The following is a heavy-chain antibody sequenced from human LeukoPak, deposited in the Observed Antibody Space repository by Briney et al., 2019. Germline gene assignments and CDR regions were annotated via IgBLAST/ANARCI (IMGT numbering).Heavy chain of an antibody. D-gene: IGHD1-1*01. Sequence: PGRSLRLSCAASGFTFDDYAMHWVRHAPGKGLEWVSGISWHSGVTGYADSVKGRFTISRDNVKKSLYLQMNSLRPEDTALYYCARTASTDDASDIWGQGTMVTVSS. CDR3: ARTASTDDASDI. CDR2: ISWHSGVT. V-gene: IGHV3-9*01. J-gene: IGHJ3*02. CDR1: GFTFDDYA.